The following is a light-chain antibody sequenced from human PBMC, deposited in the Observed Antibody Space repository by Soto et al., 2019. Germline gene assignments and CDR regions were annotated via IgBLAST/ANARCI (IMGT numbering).Light chain of an antibody. J-gene: IGLJ1*01. Sequence: QSVLTQPRSVSGSPGQSVTISCTGTSSDVGGYNYVSWYQQHLGKAPKLMIYGVNKRPSGVPDRLSGSKSGNTASLTISGLQAEDEADYYCCSYAGNYVYVFGGGTKVTDL. V-gene: IGLV2-11*01. CDR3: CSYAGNYVYV. CDR2: GVN. CDR1: SSDVGGYNY.